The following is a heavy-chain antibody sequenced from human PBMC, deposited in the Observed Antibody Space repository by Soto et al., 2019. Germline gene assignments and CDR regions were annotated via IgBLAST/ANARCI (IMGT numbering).Heavy chain of an antibody. CDR3: AKATATGGGAFDI. CDR1: GFIFTNYA. Sequence: QAGGSLRLSCAASGFIFTNYAMNWVRQAPGKGLEWVSVIGGRGNSAYYADSVQGRFTISRDNSKNTVYLQMNSLTAGDTALYYCAKATATGGGAFDICGQGTMVTVSS. V-gene: IGHV3-23*01. D-gene: IGHD2-8*02. J-gene: IGHJ3*02. CDR2: IGGRGNSA.